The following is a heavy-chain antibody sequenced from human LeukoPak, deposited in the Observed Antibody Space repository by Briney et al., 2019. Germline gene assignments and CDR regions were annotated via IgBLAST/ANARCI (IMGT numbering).Heavy chain of an antibody. CDR1: GFTFSSYW. J-gene: IGHJ1*01. CDR2: IKQDGSEK. V-gene: IGHV3-7*01. CDR3: ARDRPYCSGGSCYSSYFQH. Sequence: GGSLRLSCVASGFTFSSYWMSWVRQAPGKGLEWVANIKQDGSEKYYVDSVKGRFTISRDNAKNSLYLQMNSLRAEDTAVYYCARDRPYCSGGSCYSSYFQHWGQGTLVTVSS. D-gene: IGHD2-15*01.